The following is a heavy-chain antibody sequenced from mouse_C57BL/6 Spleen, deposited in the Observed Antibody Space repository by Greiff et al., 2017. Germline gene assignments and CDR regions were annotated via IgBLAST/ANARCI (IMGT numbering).Heavy chain of an antibody. J-gene: IGHJ4*01. CDR2: TFYSGIT. CDR1: GFSINSDCY. Sequence: EVQLQESGPSLVRPSQTLSLTCTVTGFSINSDCYWIWIRQFPGNKLEYIGYTFYSGITYYNPSLESRTYITRDPSKNQFSLKLSSVTTEDTATYYCARAPGSSYAMDYWGQGTSVTVSS. D-gene: IGHD1-1*01. CDR3: ARAPGSSYAMDY. V-gene: IGHV3-3*01.